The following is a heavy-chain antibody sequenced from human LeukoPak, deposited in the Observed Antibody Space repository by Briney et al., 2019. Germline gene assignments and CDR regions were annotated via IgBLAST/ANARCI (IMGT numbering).Heavy chain of an antibody. Sequence: PGGSLRLSCTASGFTFSSHAMSWVRQAPGKGLEWASAISGSGGSTYYADSVKGRFTISRDNSKNTLYLQMNSLRAEDTAVYYCAKAPYYDSSGYYLINDYWGQGTLVTVSS. CDR2: ISGSGGST. V-gene: IGHV3-23*01. CDR1: GFTFSSHA. D-gene: IGHD3-22*01. J-gene: IGHJ4*02. CDR3: AKAPYYDSSGYYLINDY.